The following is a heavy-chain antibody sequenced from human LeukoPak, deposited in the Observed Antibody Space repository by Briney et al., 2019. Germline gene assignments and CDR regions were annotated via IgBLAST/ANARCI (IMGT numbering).Heavy chain of an antibody. CDR2: IYTSGST. D-gene: IGHD3-10*01. J-gene: IGHJ3*02. V-gene: IGHV4-4*07. CDR3: ARVLLLWFGEETSAFDI. CDR1: GGSISSYY. Sequence: SETLSLTCTVSGGSISSYYWSWIRQPAGKGLEWIGRIYTSGSTNYNPSLKSRVTMSVDTSKNQFSLKLSSVTAADTAVYYCARVLLLWFGEETSAFDIWRQGTMVTVSS.